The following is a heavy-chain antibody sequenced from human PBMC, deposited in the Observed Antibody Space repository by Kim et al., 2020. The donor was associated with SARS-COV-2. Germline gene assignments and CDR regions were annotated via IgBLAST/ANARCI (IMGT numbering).Heavy chain of an antibody. D-gene: IGHD3-22*01. V-gene: IGHV3-23*01. CDR2: ISGSGIST. J-gene: IGHJ4*02. CDR1: GFTFSNYA. Sequence: GGSLRLSCAASGFTFSNYAMSWVRQAPGKGLEWVSVISGSGISTYYADSVKGRFTISRDSSKNTLYLQMHSLRAEDTAVYYCAKEFYHDSDWGLCFDYWGQGTLVTVSS. CDR3: AKEFYHDSDWGLCFDY.